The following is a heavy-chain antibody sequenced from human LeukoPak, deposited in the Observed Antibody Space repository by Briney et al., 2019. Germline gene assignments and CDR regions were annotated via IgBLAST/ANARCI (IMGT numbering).Heavy chain of an antibody. CDR3: AKSVAGNLNWFGP. CDR2: ISYDGGNK. D-gene: IGHD6-19*01. V-gene: IGHV3-30*18. J-gene: IGHJ5*02. CDR1: GFTFSTYA. Sequence: PGGSLRLSCVDSGFTFSTYAMSWVRQAPGKGLEWGPVISYDGGNKYYADSVKGRFTISRDNSKNSLYLQMNSLRAEDTAVYYCAKSVAGNLNWFGPWGQGTLVTVSS.